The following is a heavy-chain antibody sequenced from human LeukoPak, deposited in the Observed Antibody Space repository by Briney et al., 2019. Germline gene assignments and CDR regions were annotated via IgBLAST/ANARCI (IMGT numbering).Heavy chain of an antibody. Sequence: GGTLRLSCAASGFTFSSYGMSWVRQAPGKGLEWVSAISGSGGSTYYADSVKGRFTISRGNSKNTLYLQMNSLRAEDTAVYYCAKDRNIVAPYFDYWGQGTLVTVSS. CDR1: GFTFSSYG. V-gene: IGHV3-23*01. CDR2: ISGSGGST. CDR3: AKDRNIVAPYFDY. D-gene: IGHD5-12*01. J-gene: IGHJ4*02.